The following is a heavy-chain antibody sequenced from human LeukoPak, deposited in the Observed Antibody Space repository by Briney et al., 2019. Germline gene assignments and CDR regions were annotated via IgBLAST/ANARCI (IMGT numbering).Heavy chain of an antibody. CDR2: ISYDGSNK. CDR1: GFTFSSYG. CDR3: AKDWSYSSGFWRYYYYGMDV. V-gene: IGHV3-30*18. D-gene: IGHD6-19*01. J-gene: IGHJ6*02. Sequence: GRSLRLSCAASGFTFSSYGMHWVRQAPGKGLEWVAVISYDGSNKYYADSVKGRFTISRDNSKNTLYLQMNSLRAEDTAVYYWAKDWSYSSGFWRYYYYGMDVWGQGTTVTVSS.